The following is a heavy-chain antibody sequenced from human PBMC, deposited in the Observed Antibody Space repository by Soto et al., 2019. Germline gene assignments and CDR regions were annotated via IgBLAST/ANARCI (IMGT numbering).Heavy chain of an antibody. Sequence: PSETQSLTSTVSGGSSSNHGCRWILQPTGKGLEWIGYIYYSGSTNYNPSLKSRVTISVDTSKNQFSLKLSSVTAADTAVYYCARNGFRDGGSTHFDYWRQGTLDTVSS. CDR1: GGSSSNHG. D-gene: IGHD2-15*01. V-gene: IGHV4-59*11. CDR2: IYYSGST. J-gene: IGHJ4*02. CDR3: ARNGFRDGGSTHFDY.